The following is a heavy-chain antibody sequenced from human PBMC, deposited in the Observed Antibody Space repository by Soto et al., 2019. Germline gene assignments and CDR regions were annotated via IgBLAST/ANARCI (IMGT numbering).Heavy chain of an antibody. CDR3: AKGLTGYELDY. CDR1: GFTFSSYG. V-gene: IGHV3-30*18. Sequence: QVQLVESGGGVVQPGRSLRLSCAASGFTFSSYGMHWVRQAPGKGLEWVAVISYDGSNKYYADSVKGRFTISRDNSKNTLYLQMNSLRAEDTAVYYCAKGLTGYELDYWGQGTLVTVSS. J-gene: IGHJ4*02. D-gene: IGHD3-9*01. CDR2: ISYDGSNK.